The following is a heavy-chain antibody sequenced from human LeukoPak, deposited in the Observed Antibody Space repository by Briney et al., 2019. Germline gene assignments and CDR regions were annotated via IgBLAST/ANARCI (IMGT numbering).Heavy chain of an antibody. CDR3: AKDTVKVTTIRRVPHYMDV. D-gene: IGHD5-12*01. V-gene: IGHV3-30*18. Sequence: GGSLRLSCAGSGFTFSSYGMHWVRQAPGKGLEWVAVISYDGSNKYYADSVKGRFTISRDNSKNTLYLQMNSLRPEGTAVYYCAKDTVKVTTIRRVPHYMDVWGKGTTVTISS. J-gene: IGHJ6*03. CDR2: ISYDGSNK. CDR1: GFTFSSYG.